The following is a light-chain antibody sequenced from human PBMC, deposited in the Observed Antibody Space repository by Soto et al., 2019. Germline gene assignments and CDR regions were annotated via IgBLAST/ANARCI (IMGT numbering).Light chain of an antibody. J-gene: IGKJ4*01. CDR2: KAS. Sequence: DIQMTQFPSTLSASVGDRITSTCRASQSIGSSLAWYQQRPGKAPNLLIYKASSLESGVPSGFSGSGSGAEFTLTFSSLQPDDFATYFCLQYYTYPFTFGGGTKVHIK. CDR1: QSIGSS. V-gene: IGKV1-5*03. CDR3: LQYYTYPFT.